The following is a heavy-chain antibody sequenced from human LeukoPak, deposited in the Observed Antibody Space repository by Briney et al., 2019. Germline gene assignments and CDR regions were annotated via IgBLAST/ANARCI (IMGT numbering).Heavy chain of an antibody. J-gene: IGHJ5*02. CDR1: SGSISSCSYY. D-gene: IGHD3-22*01. CDR3: ARVHDYYDSSGLDWFDP. Sequence: KPSETLSLTCTISSGSISSCSYYWGWIRQPPGKGLDWIADIYYSGSTYYNPSLKSRVSISIDTSNNHFSLRLSSVTAADTALYYCARVHDYYDSSGLDWFDPWGQGTLVTVSS. CDR2: IYYSGST. V-gene: IGHV4-39*02.